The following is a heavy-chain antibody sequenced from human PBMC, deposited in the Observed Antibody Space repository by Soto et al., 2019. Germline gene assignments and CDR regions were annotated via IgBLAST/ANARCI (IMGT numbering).Heavy chain of an antibody. CDR1: GITLSNYA. D-gene: IGHD5-12*01. CDR3: AKDYNIVATTLVDY. Sequence: PGGSLRLSCAASGITLSNYAMSWVRQSPGRGLEWVSAISGRGDNTYYANSVKGRFTISRDNSKNTVYLQMNSLRAEDSAIYYCAKDYNIVATTLVDYWGQGTLVTVSS. CDR2: ISGRGDNT. V-gene: IGHV3-23*01. J-gene: IGHJ4*02.